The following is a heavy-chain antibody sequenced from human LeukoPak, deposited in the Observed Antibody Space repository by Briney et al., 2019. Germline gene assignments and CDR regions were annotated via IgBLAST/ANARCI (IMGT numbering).Heavy chain of an antibody. CDR1: GFMFSSNW. D-gene: IGHD5-24*01. J-gene: IGHJ4*02. CDR2: IKEDGTET. Sequence: GGSLRLSCAASGFMFSSNWMSWVRLAPGKGLEWVANIKEDGTETCYVDSVKGRLTISRDNAKNSLYLQMDSLRVEDTAVYYCAKEGRSLQTYWGQGTLVTVSS. V-gene: IGHV3-7*03. CDR3: AKEGRSLQTY.